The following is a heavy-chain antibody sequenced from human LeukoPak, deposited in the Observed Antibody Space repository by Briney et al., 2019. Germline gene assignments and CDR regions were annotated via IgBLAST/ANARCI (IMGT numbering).Heavy chain of an antibody. CDR1: GFTFDDYA. D-gene: IGHD2-2*01. CDR3: AKGQEYQPPFWGFDC. CDR2: ISWNSGSI. J-gene: IGHJ4*02. V-gene: IGHV3-9*01. Sequence: GGSLRLSCAASGFTFDDYAMHWVRQAPGKGLEWVSGISWNSGSIDYADSVKGRFTISRDNAKNSLYLQMNSLRAEDTALYYCAKGQEYQPPFWGFDCWGQGTLVTVSS.